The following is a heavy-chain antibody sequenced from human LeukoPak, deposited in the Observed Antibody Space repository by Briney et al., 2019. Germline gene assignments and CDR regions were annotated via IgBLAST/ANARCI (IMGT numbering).Heavy chain of an antibody. V-gene: IGHV1-2*02. Sequence: ASVKVSCKASGYTFTGYYMHWVRQAPGQGLEWMGWINPNSGGTNYAQKFQGRVTMTRDTSISTAYMELSRLTSDDTAVYYCASSLNGYGLTLFYWGQGTLVTVSA. D-gene: IGHD5-12*01. J-gene: IGHJ4*02. CDR1: GYTFTGYY. CDR2: INPNSGGT. CDR3: ASSLNGYGLTLFY.